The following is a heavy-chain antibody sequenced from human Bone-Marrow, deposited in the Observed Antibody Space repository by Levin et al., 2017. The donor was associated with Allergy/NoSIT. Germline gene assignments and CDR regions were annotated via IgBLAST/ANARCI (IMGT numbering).Heavy chain of an antibody. Sequence: GESLKISCAASGFTFSSYSMNWVRQAPGKGLEWVSSISSSSSYIYYADSVKGRFTISRDNAKNSLYLQMNSLRAEDTAVYYCARVVGDFWSLWFDPWGQGTLVTVSS. CDR1: GFTFSSYS. CDR3: ARVVGDFWSLWFDP. D-gene: IGHD3-3*01. CDR2: ISSSSSYI. J-gene: IGHJ5*02. V-gene: IGHV3-21*01.